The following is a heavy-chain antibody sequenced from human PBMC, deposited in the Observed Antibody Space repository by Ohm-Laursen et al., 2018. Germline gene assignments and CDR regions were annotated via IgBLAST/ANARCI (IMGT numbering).Heavy chain of an antibody. Sequence: SDTLSLTCTVSGGSISSGGYYWSWIRQHPGKGLEWIGYIYYSGSTYYNPSLKSRVTISVDTSKNQFSLKLSSVTAADTAVYYCARDRVDGYDPWGGMDVWGQGTTVTVSS. CDR1: GGSISSGGYY. CDR2: IYYSGST. D-gene: IGHD5-12*01. V-gene: IGHV4-31*03. CDR3: ARDRVDGYDPWGGMDV. J-gene: IGHJ6*02.